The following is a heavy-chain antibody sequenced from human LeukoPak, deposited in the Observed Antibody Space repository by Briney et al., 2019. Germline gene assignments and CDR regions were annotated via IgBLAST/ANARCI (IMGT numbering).Heavy chain of an antibody. J-gene: IGHJ5*02. V-gene: IGHV1-69*13. D-gene: IGHD2-2*01. Sequence: AASAKVSCKASGGTFSSYAISWVRQAPGQGLEWMGGIIPIFGTANYAQKFQGRVTITADESTSTAYMELSSLRSEDTAVYYCAREDNIVAVGNWFDPWGQGTLVTVSS. CDR3: AREDNIVAVGNWFDP. CDR1: GGTFSSYA. CDR2: IIPIFGTA.